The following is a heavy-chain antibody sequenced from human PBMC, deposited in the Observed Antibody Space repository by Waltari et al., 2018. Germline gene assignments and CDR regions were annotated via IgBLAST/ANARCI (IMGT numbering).Heavy chain of an antibody. CDR2: IRYDGSNK. Sequence: QVQLVESGGGVVQPGGSLRLSCTASGFTFSSYGMHWDRPAPGKGLEWVAFIRYDGSNKYYADSVKGRFTISRDNSKNTLYLQMNSLRAEDTAVYYCAKDLGYYYDSSGPGYWGQGTLVTVSS. V-gene: IGHV3-30*02. CDR3: AKDLGYYYDSSGPGY. D-gene: IGHD3-22*01. J-gene: IGHJ4*02. CDR1: GFTFSSYG.